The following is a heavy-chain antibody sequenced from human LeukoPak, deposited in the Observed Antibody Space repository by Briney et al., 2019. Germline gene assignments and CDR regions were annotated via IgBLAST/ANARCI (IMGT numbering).Heavy chain of an antibody. Sequence: GGSLRLSCAVSGITLSNYGMSWVRQAPGKGLEWVAGISDSGGRTNYADSVKGRFAISRDNPRNTLDLQMNSLRADDTAVYFCAKRGVVIRVILVGFHKEAYYFDSWGQGALVTASS. CDR1: GITLSNYG. V-gene: IGHV3-23*01. J-gene: IGHJ4*02. CDR2: ISDSGGRT. CDR3: AKRGVVIRVILVGFHKEAYYFDS. D-gene: IGHD3-22*01.